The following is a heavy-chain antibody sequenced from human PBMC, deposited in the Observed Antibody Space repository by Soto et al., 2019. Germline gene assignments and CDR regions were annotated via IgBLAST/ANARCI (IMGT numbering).Heavy chain of an antibody. CDR2: IYSGETT. V-gene: IGHV3-53*01. CDR1: GFNVNSDY. CDR3: TRDGRGLGRLSLFEY. Sequence: PGGSLRLSCAASGFNVNSDYMNSVRQTPGKGLEWVASIYSGETTYYADSVRGRFTISSDKSKNTLYFQLSSLRIEDTAVYYCTRDGRGLGRLSLFEYWGQGVLVTVSS. J-gene: IGHJ4*02. D-gene: IGHD2-21*02.